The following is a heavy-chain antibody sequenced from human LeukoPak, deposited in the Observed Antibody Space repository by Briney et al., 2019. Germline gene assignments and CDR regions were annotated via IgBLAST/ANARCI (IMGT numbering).Heavy chain of an antibody. CDR1: GGSISSYY. CDR2: IYTSGRT. J-gene: IGHJ6*02. D-gene: IGHD2-2*01. CDR3: ARGSHSQLYYYYGMDV. V-gene: IGHV4-4*07. Sequence: SETLSLTCTVSGGSISSYYWSWIRQPAGKGLEWVGRIYTSGRTNYNPSLKSRVTMSVDTSKHQFSLKLSSVTAADTAVYYCARGSHSQLYYYYGMDVWGQGTTVTVSS.